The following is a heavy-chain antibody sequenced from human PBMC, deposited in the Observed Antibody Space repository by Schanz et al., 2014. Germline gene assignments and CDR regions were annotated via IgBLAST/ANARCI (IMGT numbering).Heavy chain of an antibody. V-gene: IGHV1-8*01. CDR2: MKPKSGNT. J-gene: IGHJ4*01. D-gene: IGHD5-12*01. Sequence: GAEVKKPGASVKVSCKASGYTFTSYDINWVQQAPGHGLEWMGGMKPKSGNTGYAQKFQGRVTMTRNTSISTAYMELTSLRSEYTAVYYRAYDSEWRRAARLVLEIIVDY. CDR1: GYTFTSYD. CDR3: AYDSEWRRAARLVLEIIVDY.